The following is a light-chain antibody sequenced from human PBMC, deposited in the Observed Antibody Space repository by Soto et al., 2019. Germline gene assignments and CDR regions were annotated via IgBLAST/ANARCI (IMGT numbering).Light chain of an antibody. J-gene: IGLJ1*01. Sequence: QSALTQPRSVSGSPGQSVTISCTGTSSDVGAYNYVSWYQQHPGKAPKLMTYDVSKRPSGVPDRFSGSKSGNTASLTISGLQADDEADYYCCSYADNYSYVFGTGTKV. CDR2: DVS. CDR1: SSDVGAYNY. CDR3: CSYADNYSYV. V-gene: IGLV2-11*01.